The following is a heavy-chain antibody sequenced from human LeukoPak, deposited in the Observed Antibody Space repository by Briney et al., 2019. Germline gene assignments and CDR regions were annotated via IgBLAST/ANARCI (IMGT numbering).Heavy chain of an antibody. Sequence: GASVKVSCKASGYTLTGYYMHWVRQAPGQGLEWMGWINPNSGGTNYAQKFQGRVTMTRDTSISTAYMELSRLRSDDTAVYYCAREKLRQTSDSSGWSFDYWGQGTLVTVSS. V-gene: IGHV1-2*02. J-gene: IGHJ4*02. CDR2: INPNSGGT. D-gene: IGHD6-19*01. CDR3: AREKLRQTSDSSGWSFDY. CDR1: GYTLTGYY.